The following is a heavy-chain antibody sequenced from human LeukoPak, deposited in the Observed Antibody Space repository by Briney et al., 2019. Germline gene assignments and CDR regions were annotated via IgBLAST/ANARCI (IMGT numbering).Heavy chain of an antibody. CDR1: GFTFSRYL. J-gene: IGHJ4*02. CDR2: IVGDERST. V-gene: IGHV3-74*01. Sequence: GGSLRLSCADSGFTFSRYLMQWVRQATGKGLVWVSRIVGDERSTSYADSVKGRFTISRDNAKNTLYLQMNSLRAEDTAVYFCARGGGVNAFDSWGQGTLVTVSS. CDR3: ARGGGVNAFDS. D-gene: IGHD3-16*01.